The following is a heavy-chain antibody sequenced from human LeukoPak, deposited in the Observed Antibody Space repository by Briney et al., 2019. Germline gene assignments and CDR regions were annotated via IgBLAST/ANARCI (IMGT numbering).Heavy chain of an antibody. CDR2: ISGSGGST. V-gene: IGHV3-23*01. CDR3: AKDWEYYDSSGYYPN. J-gene: IGHJ4*02. CDR1: GFTFSSYA. Sequence: PGGSLRPSCAASGFTFSSYAMSWVRQAPGKGLEWVSAISGSGGSTYYADSVKGRFTISRDNSKNTLYLQMNSLRAEDTAVYYCAKDWEYYDSSGYYPNWGQGTLVTVSS. D-gene: IGHD3-22*01.